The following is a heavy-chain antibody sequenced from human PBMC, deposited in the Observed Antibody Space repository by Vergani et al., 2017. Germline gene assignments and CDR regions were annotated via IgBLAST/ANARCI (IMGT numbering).Heavy chain of an antibody. J-gene: IGHJ4*02. CDR3: AHEVRAGPKY. D-gene: IGHD6-19*01. CDR2: IYWDDVK. Sequence: QITLQESGPTLVKPTQTLTLTCSFSGFSLSTSGVGVGWIRQPPGKALEWLALIYWDDVKRYSPFLKSRLTITKDTSKNQVVLTMTNIDPVDTATYYCAHEVRAGPKYWGQGTLVTVSS. CDR1: GFSLSTSGVG. V-gene: IGHV2-5*02.